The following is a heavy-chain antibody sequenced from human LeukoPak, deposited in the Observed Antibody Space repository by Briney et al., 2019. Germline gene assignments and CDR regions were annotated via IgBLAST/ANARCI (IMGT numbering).Heavy chain of an antibody. J-gene: IGHJ5*02. CDR3: AKDGRIGEYNNWFDP. V-gene: IGHV3-23*01. D-gene: IGHD3-10*01. CDR2: ISGSGGST. CDR1: GFTFSSYA. Sequence: GSLRLSCAASGFTFSSYAMSWVRQAPGKGREWVSAISGSGGSTYYADSVKGRFTISRDNSKNTLYLQMNSLRAEDTAVYYCAKDGRIGEYNNWFDPWGQGTLVTVSS.